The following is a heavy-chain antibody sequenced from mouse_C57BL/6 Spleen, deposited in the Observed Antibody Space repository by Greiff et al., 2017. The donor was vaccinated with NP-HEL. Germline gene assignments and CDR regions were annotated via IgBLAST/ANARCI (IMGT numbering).Heavy chain of an antibody. CDR3: AREDGNYVGWYFDV. D-gene: IGHD2-1*01. CDR2: IYPSDSET. J-gene: IGHJ1*03. CDR1: GYTFTSYW. Sequence: VQLQQPGAELVKPGASVKMSCKASGYTFTSYWITWVKQRPGQGLEWIGNIYPSDSETHYNQKFKDKATLTVDKSSSTAYMQLSSLTSEDSAVYYCAREDGNYVGWYFDVWGTGTTVTVSS. V-gene: IGHV1-61*01.